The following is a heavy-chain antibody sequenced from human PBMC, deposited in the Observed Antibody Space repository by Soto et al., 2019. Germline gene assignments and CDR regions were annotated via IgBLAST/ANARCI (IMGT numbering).Heavy chain of an antibody. D-gene: IGHD3-3*01. J-gene: IGHJ6*02. CDR2: ISYDGSNK. Sequence: GSLRLSCAASGFTFSSYAMHLVRQAPGKGLEWVAIISYDGSNKYYADSVKGRFTISRDNSKNTLYLQMNSLRAEDTAVYYCARGGLCFLEWLAYGMEVWVQGTTVNVS. CDR3: ARGGLCFLEWLAYGMEV. CDR1: GFTFSSYA. V-gene: IGHV3-30-3*01.